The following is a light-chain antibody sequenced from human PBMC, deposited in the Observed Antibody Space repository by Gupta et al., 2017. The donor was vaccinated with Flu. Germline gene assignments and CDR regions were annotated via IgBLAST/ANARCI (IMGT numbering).Light chain of an antibody. CDR1: SSDIGGYNY. CDR2: EVT. J-gene: IGLJ3*02. Sequence: QSALTQPASVSGSPGQSITTSCTGTSSDIGGYNYVSWYQQHPGKAPKLMIYEVTNRPSGVSNRFSGSKSGNTASLTISGRQAEDEADYFCGSYSSSSTWVFGGGTKLTVL. CDR3: GSYSSSSTWV. V-gene: IGLV2-14*01.